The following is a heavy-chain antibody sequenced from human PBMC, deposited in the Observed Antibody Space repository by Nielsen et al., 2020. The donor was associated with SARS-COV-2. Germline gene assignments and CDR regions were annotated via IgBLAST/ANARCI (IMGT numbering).Heavy chain of an antibody. CDR3: ARRPGYCSGGSCYSFDY. CDR1: GYSFTSYW. V-gene: IGHV5-51*01. Sequence: GESLKISCKGSGYSFTSYWIGWVRQMPGKGLEWMGFIYPGDSDTRYSPSLQGQVTISADKSISTAYLQWSSLKASDTAMYYCARRPGYCSGGSCYSFDYWGQGTLVTVSS. D-gene: IGHD2-15*01. CDR2: IYPGDSDT. J-gene: IGHJ4*02.